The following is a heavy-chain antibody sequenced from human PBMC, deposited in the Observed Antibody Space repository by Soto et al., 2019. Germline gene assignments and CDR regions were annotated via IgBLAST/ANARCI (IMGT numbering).Heavy chain of an antibody. Sequence: ASVKVSCKASGCTFSSYAISWVRQAPGQGLEWMGGIIPIFGTANYAQKFQGRVTITADESTSTAYMELSSLRSEDTAVYYCARDRSGTGYRSRWYNWLDPWGQGTRVTVSS. CDR3: ARDRSGTGYRSRWYNWLDP. J-gene: IGHJ5*02. CDR1: GCTFSSYA. D-gene: IGHD6-13*01. V-gene: IGHV1-69*13. CDR2: IIPIFGTA.